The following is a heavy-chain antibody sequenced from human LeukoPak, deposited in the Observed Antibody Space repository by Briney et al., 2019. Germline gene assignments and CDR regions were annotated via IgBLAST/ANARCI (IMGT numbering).Heavy chain of an antibody. Sequence: GGSLRLSCEVSGFSISSSFLTWVRQAPGKGLEWVAVIYGRGSTYYADSVRGRFTISRDSSRNTLFLQMNSLRGEDTAVYYCAKGFGSGTYYNQNWFDPWGQGTLVTVSS. J-gene: IGHJ5*02. CDR2: IYGRGST. D-gene: IGHD3-10*01. CDR3: AKGFGSGTYYNQNWFDP. V-gene: IGHV3-66*01. CDR1: GFSISSSF.